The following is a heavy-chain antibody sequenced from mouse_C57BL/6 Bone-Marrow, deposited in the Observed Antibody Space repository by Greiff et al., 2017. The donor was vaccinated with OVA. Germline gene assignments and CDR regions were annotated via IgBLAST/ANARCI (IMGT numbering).Heavy chain of an antibody. J-gene: IGHJ2*01. CDR3: AREGNYYGSSYDY. Sequence: VQLQQSGPELVKPGASVKMSCKASGYTFTSYVMHWVKQKPGPGLEWIGYIYPYNDGTKYNEKFKGKATLTSDKSSSTAYMELSSLTSEGSAVYYGAREGNYYGSSYDYWGQGTTLTVSS. CDR1: GYTFTSYV. CDR2: IYPYNDGT. V-gene: IGHV1-14*01. D-gene: IGHD1-1*01.